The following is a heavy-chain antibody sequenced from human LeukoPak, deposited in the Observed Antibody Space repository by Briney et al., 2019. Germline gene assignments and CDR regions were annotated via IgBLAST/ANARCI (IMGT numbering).Heavy chain of an antibody. Sequence: GGSLRLSCAASGFTFSSYAMHWVRQAPGKGLEYVSAISSNGGSTYYANSVKGRFTISRDNSKNTLYLQMGSLRAEDMAVYYCARGYDFWSGYWSHSDYWGQGNPGHRLL. J-gene: IGHJ4*02. CDR3: ARGYDFWSGYWSHSDY. V-gene: IGHV3-64*01. CDR1: GFTFSSYA. CDR2: ISSNGGST. D-gene: IGHD3-3*01.